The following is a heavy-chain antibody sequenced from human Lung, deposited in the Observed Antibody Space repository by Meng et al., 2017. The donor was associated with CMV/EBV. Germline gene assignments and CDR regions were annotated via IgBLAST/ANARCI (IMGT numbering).Heavy chain of an antibody. Sequence: GESLKISCKASGYTFTGYNIHWVRQAPGQGLEWMGWINPNTGDTNYAQKFQGRVTLTGDTSISTAYMELSRLKSDDTAVFFCARLFHTSLGTNYYYGMDVWGQGTTVTVSS. D-gene: IGHD3/OR15-3a*01. J-gene: IGHJ6*02. V-gene: IGHV1-2*02. CDR3: ARLFHTSLGTNYYYGMDV. CDR1: GYTFTGYN. CDR2: INPNTGDT.